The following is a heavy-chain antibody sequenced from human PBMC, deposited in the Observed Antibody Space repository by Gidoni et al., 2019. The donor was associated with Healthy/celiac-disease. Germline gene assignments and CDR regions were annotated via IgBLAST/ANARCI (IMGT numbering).Heavy chain of an antibody. Sequence: QVQLVQSGAEVKKPGASVKVSCKASGYTFTSYGISWVRQRPGQGLEWMGWISAYNGNTNYAQKLQGRVNMNTDTSTSTAYMELRSLRSDDTAVYYCATRGSQYYYDSSGYPDAFDIWGQGTMVTVSS. CDR2: ISAYNGNT. D-gene: IGHD3-22*01. CDR1: GYTFTSYG. V-gene: IGHV1-18*01. J-gene: IGHJ3*02. CDR3: ATRGSQYYYDSSGYPDAFDI.